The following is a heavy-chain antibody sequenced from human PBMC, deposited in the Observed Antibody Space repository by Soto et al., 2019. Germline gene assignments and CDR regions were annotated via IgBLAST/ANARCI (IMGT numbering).Heavy chain of an antibody. CDR1: GGSISSGGYY. D-gene: IGHD2-2*01. V-gene: IGHV4-31*03. CDR2: IYYSGST. J-gene: IGHJ6*02. Sequence: PSETLSLTCTVSGGSISSGGYYWSWIRQHPGKGLEWIGYIYYSGSTYYNPSLKSRVTISVDTSKNQFSLKLSSVTAADTAVYYCAREVYQKYGMDVWGQGTTVTVSS. CDR3: AREVYQKYGMDV.